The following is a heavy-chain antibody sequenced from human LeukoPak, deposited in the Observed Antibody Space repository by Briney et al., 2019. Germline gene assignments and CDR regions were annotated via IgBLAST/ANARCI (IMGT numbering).Heavy chain of an antibody. CDR3: AKAQGILLWFGESDAFDI. J-gene: IGHJ3*02. Sequence: QPGGSLRLSCAASGFTFSSYGMHWVRQAPGKGLEWVAVISYDGSNKYYADSVKGRFTISRDNSKNTLYLQMNSLRAEDTAVYYCAKAQGILLWFGESDAFDIWGQGTMVTVSS. CDR1: GFTFSSYG. CDR2: ISYDGSNK. D-gene: IGHD3-10*01. V-gene: IGHV3-30*18.